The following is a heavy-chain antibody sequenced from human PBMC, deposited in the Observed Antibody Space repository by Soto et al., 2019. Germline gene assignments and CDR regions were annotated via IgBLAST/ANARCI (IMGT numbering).Heavy chain of an antibody. CDR2: IYTSEST. D-gene: IGHD2-2*01. CDR3: ARGNCSSPHCYSFSGYYGMDV. Sequence: SETLSLTCTVAGGSISSYYWSWSRQPAGKGLEWIGRIYTSESTNYNPSLKSRVTMSLDTSKTQFSLKLTSVTAADTALYYCARGNCSSPHCYSFSGYYGMDVWGQWTTVTVS. CDR1: GGSISSYY. V-gene: IGHV4-4*07. J-gene: IGHJ6*02.